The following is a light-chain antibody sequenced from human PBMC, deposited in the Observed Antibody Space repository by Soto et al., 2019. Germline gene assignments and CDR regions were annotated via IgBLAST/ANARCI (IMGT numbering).Light chain of an antibody. Sequence: DIQMTQSPSSLSASIGDRVTITCRASQGVSTWLAWYQQKPGKPPKSLIYDASSLRGGVPSRFSGSGSGTDFTLTISDLQPEDFATYYCQHYHSYPLTFGGGTKVEIK. CDR1: QGVSTW. CDR3: QHYHSYPLT. J-gene: IGKJ4*01. CDR2: DAS. V-gene: IGKV1D-16*01.